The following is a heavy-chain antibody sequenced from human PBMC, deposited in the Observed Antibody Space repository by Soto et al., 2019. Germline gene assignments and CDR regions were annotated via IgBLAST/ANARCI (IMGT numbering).Heavy chain of an antibody. J-gene: IGHJ4*02. CDR1: GYTFTSYD. Sequence: ASVKVSCKASGYTFTSYDINWVRQATGQGLEWMGWMNPNSGNTGYAQKFQGRVTMTRNTSISTAYMELSSLRSEDTAVYYCARGSSYFGYFDDWGQGTLVTVSS. D-gene: IGHD1-26*01. V-gene: IGHV1-8*01. CDR3: ARGSSYFGYFDD. CDR2: MNPNSGNT.